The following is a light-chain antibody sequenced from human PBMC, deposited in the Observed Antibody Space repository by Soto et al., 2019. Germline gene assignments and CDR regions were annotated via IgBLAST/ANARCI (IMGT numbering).Light chain of an antibody. J-gene: IGKJ4*01. CDR1: QSVSRN. V-gene: IGKV3-15*01. Sequence: EIVMTQSPATLSVSPGERATLSCRASQSVSRNLAWYQQKPGQAPRLLIYHASTRSTGIPARFSGSGSGTEFTLTISSLQSEDFAVYYCQQYKKWPLTFGGGTKVEIK. CDR2: HAS. CDR3: QQYKKWPLT.